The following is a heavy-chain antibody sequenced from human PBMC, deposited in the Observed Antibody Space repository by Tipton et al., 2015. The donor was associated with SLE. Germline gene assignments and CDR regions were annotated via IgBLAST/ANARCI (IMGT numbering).Heavy chain of an antibody. Sequence: GLVKPSETLSLTCTVSGGSISTHGYNWGWIRQPPGKGLEWIGTIYYSGTTYYNPSLKSRVTISVDTSKNQFSLKLSSLTAADTAVYYCATEHFDYWGQGTLVTVSS. D-gene: IGHD1/OR15-1a*01. CDR1: GGSISTHGYN. CDR2: IYYSGTT. V-gene: IGHV4-39*07. J-gene: IGHJ4*02. CDR3: ATEHFDY.